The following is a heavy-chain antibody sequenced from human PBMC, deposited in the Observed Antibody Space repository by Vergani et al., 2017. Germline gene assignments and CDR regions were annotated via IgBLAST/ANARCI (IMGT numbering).Heavy chain of an antibody. CDR2: INHSGST. V-gene: IGHV4-34*01. CDR3: ARGKQWLVRRLGQDY. D-gene: IGHD6-19*01. Sequence: QVQLQEWGAGLLKTSETLSLTCAVYGGSFSGYYWSWIRQPPGKGLEWIGEINHSGSTNYNPSLKSRVTISVDTSKNQFSLKLSSVTAADTAVYYCARGKQWLVRRLGQDYWGQGTLVTVSS. J-gene: IGHJ4*02. CDR1: GGSFSGYY.